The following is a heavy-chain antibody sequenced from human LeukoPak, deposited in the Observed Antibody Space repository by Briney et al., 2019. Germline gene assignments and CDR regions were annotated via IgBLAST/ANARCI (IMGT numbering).Heavy chain of an antibody. J-gene: IGHJ4*02. Sequence: ASVKVSCKASGYTFTGYYMHWVRQAPGQGLEWMGRINPNSGGTNYAQKFQGRVTMTRDTSISTAYMELSRLRSDDTAVYYCARDSSGWDFDYWAREPWSPSPQ. CDR3: ARDSSGWDFDY. CDR1: GYTFTGYY. CDR2: INPNSGGT. V-gene: IGHV1-2*06. D-gene: IGHD6-19*01.